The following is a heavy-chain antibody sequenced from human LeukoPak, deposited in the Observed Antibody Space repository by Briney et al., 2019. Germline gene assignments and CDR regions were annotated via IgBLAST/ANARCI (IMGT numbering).Heavy chain of an antibody. J-gene: IGHJ3*02. D-gene: IGHD2-2*01. V-gene: IGHV1-18*01. Sequence: ASVKVSCKASGYTFTSYGFSWVRQAPGQGLEWMGWISGYNGNTNYAQKLQGRVTMTTDTSTSTAYMELRSLRSDDTAVYYCVREPDCSSTSCSNDAFDIWGQGTMVTVSS. CDR3: VREPDCSSTSCSNDAFDI. CDR2: ISGYNGNT. CDR1: GYTFTSYG.